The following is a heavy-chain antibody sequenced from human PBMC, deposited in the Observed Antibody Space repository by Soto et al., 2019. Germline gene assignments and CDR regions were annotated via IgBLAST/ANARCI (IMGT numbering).Heavy chain of an antibody. V-gene: IGHV1-46*01. CDR2: INPSGSYT. CDR1: GNTFTSYY. CDR3: ARDIPPDGMDV. J-gene: IGHJ6*02. Sequence: QVQLVQSGAEAKKPVASVKVSCKALGNTFTSYYIHWVRQAPGQGLEWMGIINPSGSYTSYAQKFEGRVTMTRDTSTSTVYMELSSLRSEDTAVYYCARDIPPDGMDVWGQGTTVTVSS.